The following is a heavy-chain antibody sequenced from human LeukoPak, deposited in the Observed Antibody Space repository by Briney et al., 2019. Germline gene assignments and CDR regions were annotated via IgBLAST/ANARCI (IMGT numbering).Heavy chain of an antibody. Sequence: ETLSLTCTVSGDSISTYWSWIRQPPGKGLEWIGYIYYRVTSDYNPSLKSRVTMSVDMSTRQISLKLSSVTAADTAVYYCARAVGGDGSGSLWGPGTLVTVSS. CDR1: GDSISTY. D-gene: IGHD3-10*01. CDR2: IYYRVTS. CDR3: ARAVGGDGSGSL. V-gene: IGHV4-59*01. J-gene: IGHJ4*02.